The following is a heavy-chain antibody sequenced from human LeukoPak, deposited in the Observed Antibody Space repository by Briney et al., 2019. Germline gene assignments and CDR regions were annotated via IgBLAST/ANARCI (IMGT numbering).Heavy chain of an antibody. Sequence: GGSLRLSCAASGFTFSSYARSWVRQAPGKGLEWVSTVSGSGDSTWYADSVKGRFTISRDNSKSTLYLQMNSLRAEDTAVYYCAKSPYIASHIDFDYWGQGTLVTVSS. D-gene: IGHD3-16*01. CDR3: AKSPYIASHIDFDY. CDR1: GFTFSSYA. CDR2: VSGSGDST. J-gene: IGHJ4*02. V-gene: IGHV3-23*01.